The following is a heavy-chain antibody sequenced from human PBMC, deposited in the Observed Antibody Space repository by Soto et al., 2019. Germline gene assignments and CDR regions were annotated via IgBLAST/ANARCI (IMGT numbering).Heavy chain of an antibody. CDR2: INHSGST. CDR1: GGSFSGYY. V-gene: IGHV4-34*01. J-gene: IGHJ1*01. Sequence: SETLSLTCAVYGGSFSGYYWSWIRQPPGKGLEWIGEINHSGSTNYNPSLKSRVTISVDTSKNQFSLKLSSVTAADTAVYYCARKTARYNLQHWGQGTLVTVSS. D-gene: IGHD1-20*01. CDR3: ARKTARYNLQH.